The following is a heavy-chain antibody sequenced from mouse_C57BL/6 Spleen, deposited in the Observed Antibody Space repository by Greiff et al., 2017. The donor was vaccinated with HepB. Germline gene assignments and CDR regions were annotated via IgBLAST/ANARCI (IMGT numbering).Heavy chain of an antibody. J-gene: IGHJ2*01. Sequence: QVQLQQSGAELARPGASVKLSCKASGYTFTSYGISWVKQRTGQGLEWIGEIYPRSGNTYYNEKFKGNATLTADKSSSTAYMELRSLTSEDSAVYFCARVKLTTVVAFDYWGQGTTLTVSS. CDR2: IYPRSGNT. D-gene: IGHD1-1*01. CDR1: GYTFTSYG. CDR3: ARVKLTTVVAFDY. V-gene: IGHV1-81*01.